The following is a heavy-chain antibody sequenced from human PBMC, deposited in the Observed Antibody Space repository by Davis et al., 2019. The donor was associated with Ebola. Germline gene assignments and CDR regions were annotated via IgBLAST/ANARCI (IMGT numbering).Heavy chain of an antibody. CDR2: IWYDGSNK. Sequence: GESLKISCAASGFTFSSYGMHWVRQAPGKGLEWVAVIWYDGSNKYYADSVKGRFTISRDNSKNTLYLQMNSLRAEDTAVYYCARARTTRIAAAGYFDYWGQGTLVTVSS. J-gene: IGHJ4*02. D-gene: IGHD6-13*01. CDR3: ARARTTRIAAAGYFDY. CDR1: GFTFSSYG. V-gene: IGHV3-33*01.